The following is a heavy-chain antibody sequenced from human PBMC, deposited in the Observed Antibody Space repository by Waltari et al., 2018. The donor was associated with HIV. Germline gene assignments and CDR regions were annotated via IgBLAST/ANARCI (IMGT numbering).Heavy chain of an antibody. D-gene: IGHD1-7*01. CDR1: GYTFTDNY. J-gene: IGHJ6*03. V-gene: IGHV1-2*06. CDR2: INPNSGGI. CDR3: ARDIENFNQNYYYYLDV. Sequence: QVQLVQSGAEVKKPGASVKVSCKASGYTFTDNYIHWVRQAPGQGLEWVGRINPNSGGINYAQKFQGRVAMTRDTSISTAHMELRRLRSDDTAVYYCARDIENFNQNYYYYLDVWGKGTTVTVSS.